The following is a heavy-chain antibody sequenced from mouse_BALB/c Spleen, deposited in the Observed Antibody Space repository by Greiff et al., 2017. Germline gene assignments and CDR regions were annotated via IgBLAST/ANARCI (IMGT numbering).Heavy chain of an antibody. CDR2: INSNGGSP. V-gene: IGHV5-6-3*01. J-gene: IGHJ4*01. Sequence: EVQGVESGGGLVQPGGSLKLSCAASGFTFSSYGMSWVRQTPDKGLELVATINSNGGSPDYPDSVKGRFTISSANAKNTLYLQMSSLKYWDTDMDYCARDARARATYYDSMDYWGQGTSVTVSA. CDR1: GFTFSSYG. CDR3: ARDARARATYYDSMDY. D-gene: IGHD3-1*01.